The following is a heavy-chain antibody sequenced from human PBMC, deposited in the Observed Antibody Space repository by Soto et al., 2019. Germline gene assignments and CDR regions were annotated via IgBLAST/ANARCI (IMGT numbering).Heavy chain of an antibody. CDR3: ARAGSSSWGDYFDY. Sequence: PSETLSLTCTVSGGSISSYYCSWIRQPPGKGLEWIGYVYYDGSTNYNPSLKSRVTIAADTSKSQFSLKLSSVTAADTAVYYCARAGSSSWGDYFDYWGQGAQVTVSS. CDR2: VYYDGST. V-gene: IGHV4-59*01. J-gene: IGHJ4*02. CDR1: GGSISSYY. D-gene: IGHD6-13*01.